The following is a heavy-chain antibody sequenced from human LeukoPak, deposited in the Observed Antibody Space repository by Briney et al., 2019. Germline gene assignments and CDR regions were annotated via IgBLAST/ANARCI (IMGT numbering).Heavy chain of an antibody. CDR1: GGSISGYY. J-gene: IGHJ4*02. CDR3: ARLNLIGSSPVHHYDF. Sequence: SETLSLTCTVSGGSISGYYWSWIRQSPGKGLEYIAYIHYTGRTDYNPSLKSRVTISVDTSTNQFSLKLSFVTAADTAVYYCARLNLIGSSPVHHYDFWGQGTLVTVSS. D-gene: IGHD6-13*01. CDR2: IHYTGRT. V-gene: IGHV4-59*08.